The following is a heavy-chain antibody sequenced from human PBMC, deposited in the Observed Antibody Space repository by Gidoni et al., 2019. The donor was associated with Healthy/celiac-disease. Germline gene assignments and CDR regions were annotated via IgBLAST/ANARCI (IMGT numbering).Heavy chain of an antibody. D-gene: IGHD2-2*02. J-gene: IGHJ6*02. CDR3: AREFVEYQLLYRSYYYYGMDV. CDR1: GGSISSGGYY. V-gene: IGHV4-31*03. CDR2: IYYSGST. Sequence: QVQLQESGPGLVKPSQTLSLTCTVSGGSISSGGYYWRWIRQHPGKGLEWIGYIYYSGSTYYNPSLKSRVTISVDTSKNQFSLKLSSVTAADTAVYYCAREFVEYQLLYRSYYYYGMDVWGQGTTVTVSS.